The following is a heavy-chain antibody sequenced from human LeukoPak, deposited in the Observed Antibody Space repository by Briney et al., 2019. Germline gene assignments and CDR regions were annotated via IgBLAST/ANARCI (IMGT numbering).Heavy chain of an antibody. V-gene: IGHV4-59*11. J-gene: IGHJ6*03. CDR1: GGSIGSHY. CDR2: VFSTGGT. CDR3: ARDRQDCSSTSCYRADYYYMDV. Sequence: SGTLSLTCTVSGGSIGSHYWTWIRQPPGKGLEWIGYVFSTGGTNYNPSLKSRVTISVDTSKNQFSLKLSSVTAADTAVYYCARDRQDCSSTSCYRADYYYMDVWGKGTTVTVSS. D-gene: IGHD2-2*02.